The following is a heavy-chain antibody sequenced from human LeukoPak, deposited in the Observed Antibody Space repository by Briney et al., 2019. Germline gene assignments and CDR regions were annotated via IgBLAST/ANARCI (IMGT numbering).Heavy chain of an antibody. D-gene: IGHD4/OR15-4a*01. CDR1: GFTFSSYE. CDR2: ISSSGSTI. V-gene: IGHV3-48*03. Sequence: GGSLRLSCAASGFTFSSYEMNWVRQAPRKGLEWVSYISSSGSTIYYADSVKGRFTISRDNAKNSLYLQMNSLRDEDTAVYYCARETLVVNDAFDIWGQGTMVTVSS. CDR3: ARETLVVNDAFDI. J-gene: IGHJ3*02.